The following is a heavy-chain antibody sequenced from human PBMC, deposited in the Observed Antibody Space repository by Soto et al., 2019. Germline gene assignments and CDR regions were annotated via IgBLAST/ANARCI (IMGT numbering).Heavy chain of an antibody. V-gene: IGHV4-39*01. J-gene: IGHJ4*02. CDR2: TYYSGST. Sequence: QLQLQESGPGLVKPSETLSLTCTVSGGSISSSSYYWGWIRQPPGKGLEGIGSTYYSGSTYDNPSLKSRVTMSVDTAKNQFSLKLSSVTAADTAVYYCITVLRWYGDYWGQGTLVTVSS. CDR1: GGSISSSSYY. CDR3: ITVLRWYGDY. D-gene: IGHD4-17*01.